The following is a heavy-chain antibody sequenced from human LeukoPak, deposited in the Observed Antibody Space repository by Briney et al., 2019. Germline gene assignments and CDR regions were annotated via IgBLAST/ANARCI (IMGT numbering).Heavy chain of an antibody. V-gene: IGHV3-30*03. CDR3: ARVGVPPPYGGPRSSFDY. J-gene: IGHJ4*02. D-gene: IGHD4-23*01. Sequence: PGGSLRLSCAASGFTFSSYSMNWVRQAPGKGLEWVTVISYDGSNKYYADSVKGRFTISRDNSKNTLYLQMNSLRAEDTAVYYCARVGVPPPYGGPRSSFDYWGQGTLVTVSS. CDR2: ISYDGSNK. CDR1: GFTFSSYS.